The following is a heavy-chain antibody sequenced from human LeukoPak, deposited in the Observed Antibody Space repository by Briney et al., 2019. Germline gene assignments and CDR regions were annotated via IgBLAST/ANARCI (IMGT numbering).Heavy chain of an antibody. Sequence: GESLKISCKGSGYSFTSYWIGWVRQMPGKGLEWMGIIYPGDSDTRYSPSFQGQVTILADKSISTAYLQWSSLKASDTAMYYCARQRRKTGAMVTSVFDYWGQGTLVTVSS. D-gene: IGHD5-18*01. CDR2: IYPGDSDT. J-gene: IGHJ4*02. V-gene: IGHV5-51*01. CDR1: GYSFTSYW. CDR3: ARQRRKTGAMVTSVFDY.